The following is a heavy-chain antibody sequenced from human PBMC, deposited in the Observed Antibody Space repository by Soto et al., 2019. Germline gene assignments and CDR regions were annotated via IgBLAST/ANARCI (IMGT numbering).Heavy chain of an antibody. CDR3: EHSRNDYVWGSPWILYFDY. CDR1: GFSLSTSGVG. V-gene: IGHV2-5*01. Sequence: QITLKESGPTLVKPTQTLTLTCTFSGFSLSTSGVGVGWIRQPPGKALEWLALIYWNDDKRYSPSLKSRLTITKDTSKNQVVLTMTNMDPVDTATYYCEHSRNDYVWGSPWILYFDYWGQGTLVTVSS. CDR2: IYWNDDK. J-gene: IGHJ4*02. D-gene: IGHD3-16*01.